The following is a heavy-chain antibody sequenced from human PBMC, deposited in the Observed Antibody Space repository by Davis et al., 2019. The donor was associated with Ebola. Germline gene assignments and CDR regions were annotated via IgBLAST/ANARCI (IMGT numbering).Heavy chain of an antibody. V-gene: IGHV3-74*01. J-gene: IGHJ6*02. CDR2: INSDGSST. D-gene: IGHD2-2*01. CDR1: GFTFSSYW. CDR3: ARATRNIVVVPAAPVYGMDV. Sequence: PGGSLRLSCAASGFTFSSYWMHWVRQAPGKGLVWVSRINSDGSSTSYADSVKGRFTISRDNAKNTLYLQMNSLRAEDTAVYYCARATRNIVVVPAAPVYGMDVWGQGTTVTVSS.